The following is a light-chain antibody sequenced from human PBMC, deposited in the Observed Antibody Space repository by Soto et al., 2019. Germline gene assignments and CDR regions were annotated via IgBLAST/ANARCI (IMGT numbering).Light chain of an antibody. J-gene: IGLJ3*02. V-gene: IGLV2-14*01. CDR1: SSDVGAYIY. CDR2: EAN. CDR3: GSFANASTCV. Sequence: QSVLTQPASVSGSPGQSITISCTGTSSDVGAYIYVSWYQQHPGKAPKLMIYEANKRTPGVPTRFSGSTSGTTASLTISGLQAEDQADYYCGSFANASTCVFGGGTQLTVL.